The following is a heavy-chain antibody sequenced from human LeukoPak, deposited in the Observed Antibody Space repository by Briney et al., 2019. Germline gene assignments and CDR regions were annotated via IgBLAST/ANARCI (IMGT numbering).Heavy chain of an antibody. V-gene: IGHV4-34*01. CDR1: GGPFSGYY. CDR3: ARGTPYSSGWTAFDY. CDR2: INHSGST. J-gene: IGHJ4*02. Sequence: SETLSLTCAVYGGPFSGYYWSWIRQPPGKGLEWIGEINHSGSTNYNPSLKSRVTISVDTSKNQFSLKLSSVTAADTAVYYCARGTPYSSGWTAFDYWGQGTLVTVSS. D-gene: IGHD6-19*01.